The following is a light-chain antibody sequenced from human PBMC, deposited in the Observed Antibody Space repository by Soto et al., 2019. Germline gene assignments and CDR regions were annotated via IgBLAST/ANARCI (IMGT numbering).Light chain of an antibody. CDR2: EVS. CDR3: SSYTSSSTYV. Sequence: QSVLAQPASVSGSPGQSITISCSGTSRDIGAYNLVSWCQQHPGKAPKLMIYEVSNRPSGVSNRFSGSKSGNTASLTISGLQAEDEADYYCSSYTSSSTYVFGTGTKV. CDR1: SRDIGAYNL. J-gene: IGLJ1*01. V-gene: IGLV2-14*01.